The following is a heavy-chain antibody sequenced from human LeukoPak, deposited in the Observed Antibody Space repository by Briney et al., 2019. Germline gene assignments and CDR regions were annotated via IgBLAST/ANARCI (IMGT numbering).Heavy chain of an antibody. J-gene: IGHJ4*02. CDR2: IDTKGTRT. CDR3: AKDVSWEPYKYYFDY. CDR1: GFILSNCA. V-gene: IGHV3-23*01. Sequence: PGGSLRLSCAASGFILSNCAMTWVRQAPGKGLQWVSGIDTKGTRTYYADSVKGRFTISRDNAKNSLYLQMNSLRAEDTALYYCAKDVSWEPYKYYFDYWGQGTLVTVSS. D-gene: IGHD1-26*01.